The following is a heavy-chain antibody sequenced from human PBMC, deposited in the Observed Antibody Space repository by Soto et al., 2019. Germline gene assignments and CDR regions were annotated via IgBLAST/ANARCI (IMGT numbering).Heavy chain of an antibody. V-gene: IGHV4-39*01. CDR2: INSSGST. Sequence: SETLSLTCTVSGGSFGSSAYYWGWIRRAPGKGLEWIGSINSSGSTFSNPSLKSRVTLSVDTSKNQFSLKLTSVTAADTALYYCSIRAQEGFDPWGQGTLVTV. J-gene: IGHJ5*02. CDR1: GGSFGSSAYY. CDR3: SIRAQEGFDP.